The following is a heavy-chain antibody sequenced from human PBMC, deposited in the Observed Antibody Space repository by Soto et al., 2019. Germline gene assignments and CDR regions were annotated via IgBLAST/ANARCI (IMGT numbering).Heavy chain of an antibody. D-gene: IGHD6-19*01. CDR1: GGSISSSSYY. Sequence: QLQLQESGPGLVKPSETLSLTCTVSGGSISSSSYYWGWIRQPPGKGLEWIGSIYYSGSTYYNPSLKSRVTISVDTSKTQFSLKLSSVTAADTAVYYCARRYSSGWYSTFDYWGQGTLVTVSS. CDR2: IYYSGST. V-gene: IGHV4-39*01. CDR3: ARRYSSGWYSTFDY. J-gene: IGHJ4*02.